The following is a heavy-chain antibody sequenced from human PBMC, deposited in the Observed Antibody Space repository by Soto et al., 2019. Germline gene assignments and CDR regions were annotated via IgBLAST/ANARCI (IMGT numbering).Heavy chain of an antibody. D-gene: IGHD6-13*01. CDR3: ARERSAAGTGWFDP. CDR2: MNPNSGNT. Sequence: QVQLVQSGAEVKKPGASVKVSCKASGYTFTSYDINWVRQATGQGLEWMGWMNPNSGNTGYAQKSKGRVTMTRNTSIRTAYMELSSLRSEDTAVYYCARERSAAGTGWFDPWGQGTLVTVSS. CDR1: GYTFTSYD. V-gene: IGHV1-8*01. J-gene: IGHJ5*02.